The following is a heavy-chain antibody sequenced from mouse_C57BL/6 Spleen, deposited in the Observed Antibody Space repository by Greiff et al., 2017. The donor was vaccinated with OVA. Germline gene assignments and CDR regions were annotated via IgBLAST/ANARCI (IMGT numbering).Heavy chain of an antibody. V-gene: IGHV1-42*01. CDR2: INPSTGGT. CDR1: GYSFTGYY. CDR3: ARSGTNYYAMDY. Sequence: EVQLQQSGPELVKPGASVKISCKASGYSFTGYYMNWVKQSPEKSLEWIGEINPSTGGTTYNQKFKAKATLTVDKSSSTAYMQLKSLTSEDSAVYYCARSGTNYYAMDYWGQGTSVTVSS. J-gene: IGHJ4*01. D-gene: IGHD4-1*01.